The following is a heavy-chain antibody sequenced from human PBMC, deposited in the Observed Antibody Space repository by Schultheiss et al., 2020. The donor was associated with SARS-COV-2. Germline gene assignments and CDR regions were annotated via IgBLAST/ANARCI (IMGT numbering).Heavy chain of an antibody. CDR3: VRDFGSWQVNN. J-gene: IGHJ4*02. Sequence: SQTLSLTCAVSGYSISSGYYWGWIRQPPGKGLEWIGEINHSGSTNYNPSLKSRVTISVDKSKNQFSLKLTSVTAADTAVYYCVRDFGSWQVNNWGQGTLVTVSS. CDR1: GYSISSGYY. CDR2: INHSGST. D-gene: IGHD1-26*01. V-gene: IGHV4-38-2*02.